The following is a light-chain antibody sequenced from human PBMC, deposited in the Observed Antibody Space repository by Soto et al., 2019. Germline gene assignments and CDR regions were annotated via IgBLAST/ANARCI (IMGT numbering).Light chain of an antibody. CDR1: SSDVGAYNY. CDR2: EVS. V-gene: IGLV2-8*01. CDR3: CSYAGSNNYV. J-gene: IGLJ1*01. Sequence: QSALTQPPSASGSPGQSLTISCTGTSSDVGAYNYVSWYQQHPGKAPKLMIYEVSERPSGVPDRFSGSKSGNTASLTVSGPLAEDEADYYCCSYAGSNNYVFDTGTKVTVL.